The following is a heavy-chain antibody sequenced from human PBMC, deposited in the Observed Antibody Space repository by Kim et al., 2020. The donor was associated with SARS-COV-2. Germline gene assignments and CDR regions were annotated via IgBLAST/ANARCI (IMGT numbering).Heavy chain of an antibody. V-gene: IGHV1-3*01. D-gene: IGHD1-7*01. CDR3: ARDGGRLELLSYGMDV. CDR1: GYTFTSYA. J-gene: IGHJ6*02. Sequence: ASVKVSCKASGYTFTSYAMHWVRQAPGQRLEWMGWINAGNGNTKYSQKFQGRVTITRDTSASTAYMELSSLRSEDTAVYYCARDGGRLELLSYGMDVWGQGTTVTVSS. CDR2: INAGNGNT.